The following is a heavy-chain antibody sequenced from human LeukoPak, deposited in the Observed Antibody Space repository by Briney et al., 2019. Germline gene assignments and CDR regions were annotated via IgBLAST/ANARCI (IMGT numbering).Heavy chain of an antibody. J-gene: IGHJ4*02. CDR1: GGSISSYY. CDR3: ARGWELLNPPHFSDY. CDR2: IYYSGST. V-gene: IGHV4-59*01. Sequence: PSETLSLTCTVSGGSISSYYWSWIRQPPGKGLEWIGYIYYSGSTNYNPSLKSRVTISVDTSKNQFSLKLSSVTAADTAVYYCARGWELLNPPHFSDYWGQGTLVTVSS. D-gene: IGHD1-26*01.